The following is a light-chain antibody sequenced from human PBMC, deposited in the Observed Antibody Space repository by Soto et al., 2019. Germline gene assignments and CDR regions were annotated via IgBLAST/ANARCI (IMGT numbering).Light chain of an antibody. V-gene: IGKV3-15*01. CDR3: QQYNNWPPIT. CDR1: QSVSSN. Sequence: EIVMTQSPATLSVSPGERATLSCRASQSVSSNLAWYQHKPGQAXTLLIYGASTRATGIPARFSGSGSGTEFTLPISSLQSEDFAAYYCQQYNNWPPITFGQGTRLEIK. CDR2: GAS. J-gene: IGKJ5*01.